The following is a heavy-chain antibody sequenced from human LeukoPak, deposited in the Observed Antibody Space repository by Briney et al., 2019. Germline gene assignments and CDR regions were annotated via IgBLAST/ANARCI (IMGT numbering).Heavy chain of an antibody. CDR1: GFTFSSYA. Sequence: GGSLRLSCAASGFTFSSYAMHWVRQAPGKGLEWVAVISYDGSNKYYADSVKGRFTISRDNSKNTLYLQMNSLRAEDTAVYYXXXXXXXYYDSSGYYSNDYWGQGTLVTVSS. V-gene: IGHV3-30-3*01. CDR3: XXXXXXYYDSSGYYSNDY. J-gene: IGHJ4*02. D-gene: IGHD3-22*01. CDR2: ISYDGSNK.